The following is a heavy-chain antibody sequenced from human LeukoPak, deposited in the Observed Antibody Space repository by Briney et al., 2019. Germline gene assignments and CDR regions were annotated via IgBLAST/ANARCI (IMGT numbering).Heavy chain of an antibody. CDR3: ASGPSKDIVVVPAAIYNWFDP. Sequence: ASVKASCKASGGTFSSYAISWVRQAPGQGLEWMGGIIPIFGTANYAQKFQGRVTITADESTSTAYMELSSLRSEDTAVYYCASGPSKDIVVVPAAIYNWFDPWGQGTLVTVSS. D-gene: IGHD2-2*02. J-gene: IGHJ5*02. V-gene: IGHV1-69*13. CDR2: IIPIFGTA. CDR1: GGTFSSYA.